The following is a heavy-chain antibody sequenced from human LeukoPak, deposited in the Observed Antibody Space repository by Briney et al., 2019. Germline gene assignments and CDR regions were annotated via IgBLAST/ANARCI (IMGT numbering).Heavy chain of an antibody. Sequence: GGSLRLSCAASGFTFSNYSMNWVRQAPGKGLEWVSGISWNSGSIGYADSVKGRFTISRDNAKNSLYLQMNSLRAEDTALYYCANSLTGTTFGFDYWGQGTLVTVSS. CDR2: ISWNSGSI. CDR3: ANSLTGTTFGFDY. D-gene: IGHD1-20*01. CDR1: GFTFSNYS. V-gene: IGHV3-9*01. J-gene: IGHJ4*02.